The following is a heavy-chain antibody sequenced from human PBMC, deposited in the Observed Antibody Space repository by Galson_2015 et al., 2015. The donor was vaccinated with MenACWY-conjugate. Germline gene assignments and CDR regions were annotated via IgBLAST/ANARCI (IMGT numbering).Heavy chain of an antibody. J-gene: IGHJ4*02. CDR1: GGSFSGYY. CDR3: ARHGGNSPVPYFDY. D-gene: IGHD4-23*01. V-gene: IGHV4-34*01. Sequence: SETLSLTCAVYGGSFSGYYWSWIRQPPGKGLEWIGEINHSGSTNYNPSLKSRVTISVDTSKNQFSLKLSSVTAADTAVYYCARHGGNSPVPYFDYWGLGTLVTVSS. CDR2: INHSGST.